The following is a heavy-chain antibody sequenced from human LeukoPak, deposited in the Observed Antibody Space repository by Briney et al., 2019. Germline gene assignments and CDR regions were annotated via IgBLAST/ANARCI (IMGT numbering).Heavy chain of an antibody. Sequence: GGSLRLSCAGSGFPFSNYWMAWVRQAPGKGLEWVANMKEDGGEINYVDSVKGRFTISRDNAKNSLDLQMNSLRVDDIAVYYCVRDRGYSTFDYWGQGTLVIVSS. CDR2: MKEDGGEI. V-gene: IGHV3-7*01. J-gene: IGHJ4*02. CDR3: VRDRGYSTFDY. D-gene: IGHD4-23*01. CDR1: GFPFSNYW.